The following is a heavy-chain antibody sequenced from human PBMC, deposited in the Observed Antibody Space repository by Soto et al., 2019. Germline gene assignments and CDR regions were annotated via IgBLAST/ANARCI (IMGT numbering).Heavy chain of an antibody. CDR2: IRVYNGNT. CDR1: GYTFTSYG. D-gene: IGHD2-21*02. V-gene: IGHV1-18*01. CDR3: ARGTYGDLYFDY. Sequence: ASVKVSCKASGYTFTSYGISWVRQAPGQGLEWMGWIRVYNGNTNYAQKLQGRVTMTTDTSTSTAHLELRSLTSDDTAVYYCARGTYGDLYFDYWGQGTLVTVSS. J-gene: IGHJ4*02.